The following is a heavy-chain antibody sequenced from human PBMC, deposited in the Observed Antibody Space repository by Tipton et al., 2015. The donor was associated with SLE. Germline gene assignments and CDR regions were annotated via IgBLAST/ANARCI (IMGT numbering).Heavy chain of an antibody. CDR1: GDSISSRSYH. CDR2: IFYSGST. V-gene: IGHV4-39*01. Sequence: TLSLTCTVSGDSISSRSYHWGWIRQPPGKGLEWIGSIFYSGSTSYNPSLQSRVTISVDTSKNQFSLKLNSVTASDTAVYYCARGVAGYFMYCYMDVWGKGTTVTISS. D-gene: IGHD5-18*01. CDR3: ARGVAGYFMYCYMDV. J-gene: IGHJ6*03.